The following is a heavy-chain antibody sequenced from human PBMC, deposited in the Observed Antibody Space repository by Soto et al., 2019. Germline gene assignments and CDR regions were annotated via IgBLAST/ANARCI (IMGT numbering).Heavy chain of an antibody. CDR1: GFIFSNYA. CDR2: VSASGPSI. Sequence: EVQLLESGGNLVQPGGSLRLSCAASGFIFSNYAMSWVRQAPGKGLEWVSTVSASGPSIYYADSVKGRFTISRDNSRSTLYLQMNSLRADDTAIYYCAKENVGCYWCGESWGQGTLVSVSS. D-gene: IGHD2-2*01. V-gene: IGHV3-23*01. CDR3: AKENVGCYWCGES. J-gene: IGHJ5*02.